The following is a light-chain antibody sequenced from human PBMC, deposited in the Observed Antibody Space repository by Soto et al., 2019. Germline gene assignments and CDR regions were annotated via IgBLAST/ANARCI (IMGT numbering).Light chain of an antibody. CDR2: EDN. CDR1: SSDVGSYDL. CDR3: CSYARTSTYV. J-gene: IGLJ1*01. Sequence: QPVLTQPASVSGSPLHSSSISCTETSSDVGSYDLVSWYQQHPGKAPKLMIYEDNKRPSGVSNRFSVSKSGYTASLTISGPQAEDEADYYCCSYARTSTYVFGSGTKVTVL. V-gene: IGLV2-23*01.